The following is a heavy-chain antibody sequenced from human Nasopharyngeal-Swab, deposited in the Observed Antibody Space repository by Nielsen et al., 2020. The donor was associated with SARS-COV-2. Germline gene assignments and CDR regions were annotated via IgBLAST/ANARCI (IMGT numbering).Heavy chain of an antibody. Sequence: SETLSLACTVSGGSISSSSYYCGWIRQLPGKGLEWIGSIYYSGSTYYKSSLKSRVTISVDTSKKEFTLKLSSVIVADTAVYYCARLSWTTNDFWSGYYLGYLDYWGQGTLVTVSS. CDR1: GGSISSSSYY. D-gene: IGHD3-3*01. CDR2: IYYSGST. V-gene: IGHV4-39*01. CDR3: ARLSWTTNDFWSGYYLGYLDY. J-gene: IGHJ4*02.